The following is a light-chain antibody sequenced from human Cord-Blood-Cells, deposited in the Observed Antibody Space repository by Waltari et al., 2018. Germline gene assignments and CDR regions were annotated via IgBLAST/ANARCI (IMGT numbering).Light chain of an antibody. J-gene: IGKJ2*01. CDR2: EAS. Sequence: EIVLTQAPATLSLSPGERASLPCRARQSVSSYLAWYQQKPGQAPRLLIYEASNRATGMPARFSGSVSGTDFTVTISSLGPEGFAVYYCRQRSNWPPEYTFGQGTKLEIK. V-gene: IGKV3-11*01. CDR3: RQRSNWPPEYT. CDR1: QSVSSY.